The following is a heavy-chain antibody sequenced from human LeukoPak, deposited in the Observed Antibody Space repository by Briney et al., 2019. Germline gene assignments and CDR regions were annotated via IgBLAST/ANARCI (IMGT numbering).Heavy chain of an antibody. V-gene: IGHV4-59*01. CDR1: GVSISSYY. J-gene: IGHJ5*02. D-gene: IGHD3-3*01. Sequence: SETLSLTCTVSGVSISSYYWSWIRQPPGKGLEWIGYIYYSGSTNYNPSLKSGVTISADTSTNQFSLKLSSVTAADTDVYYCARDLSGGTIFGVVNGWLDPWGQGTLVTVSS. CDR3: ARDLSGGTIFGVVNGWLDP. CDR2: IYYSGST.